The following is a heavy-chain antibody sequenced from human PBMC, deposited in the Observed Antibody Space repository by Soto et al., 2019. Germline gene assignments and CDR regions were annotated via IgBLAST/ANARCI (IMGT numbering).Heavy chain of an antibody. CDR3: ARMRGLGEISPYLDY. CDR1: GGSISDYQ. J-gene: IGHJ4*02. D-gene: IGHD3-16*01. CDR2: IYYSGRT. Sequence: QVQLQESGPGLVKPSETLSLTCSISGGSISDYQWNWIRQPPGKGLEWIGYIYYSGRTNYNPSLKSRRTISPGTSTRQFSLRLRSVTAADTAVYYCARMRGLGEISPYLDYWGQGALVTVSS. V-gene: IGHV4-59*01.